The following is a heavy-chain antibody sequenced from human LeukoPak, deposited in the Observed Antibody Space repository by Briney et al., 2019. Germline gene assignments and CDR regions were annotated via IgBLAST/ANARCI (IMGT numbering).Heavy chain of an antibody. V-gene: IGHV4-34*01. CDR1: GGSFSGYY. D-gene: IGHD3-22*01. CDR3: ARGPSFGTMIVVVKRRSVHAFDI. CDR2: INHSGST. J-gene: IGHJ3*02. Sequence: SETLSLTCAVYGGSFSGYYWSWIRQPPGKGLEWIGEINHSGSTNYNPSLKSRVTISVDTSKNQFSLKLSSVTAADTAVYYCARGPSFGTMIVVVKRRSVHAFDIWGQGTMVTVSS.